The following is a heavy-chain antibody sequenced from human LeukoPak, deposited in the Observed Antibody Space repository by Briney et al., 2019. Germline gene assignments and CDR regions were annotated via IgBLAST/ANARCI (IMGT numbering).Heavy chain of an antibody. V-gene: IGHV4-59*01. CDR2: IYYSGST. J-gene: IGHJ4*02. CDR1: GGSFSGYY. CDR3: ARGTTVVGFDY. Sequence: PSETLSLTCAVYGGSFSGYYWSWIRQPPGKGLEWIGYIYYSGSTNYNPSLKSRVTISVDTSKNQFSLKLSSVTAADTAVYYCARGTTVVGFDYWGQGTLVTVSS. D-gene: IGHD4-23*01.